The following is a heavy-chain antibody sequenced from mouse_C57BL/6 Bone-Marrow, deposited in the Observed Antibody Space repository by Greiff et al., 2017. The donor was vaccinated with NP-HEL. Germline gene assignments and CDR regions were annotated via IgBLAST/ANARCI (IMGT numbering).Heavy chain of an antibody. CDR1: GYTFTSYW. Sequence: VQLQQPGAELVKPGASVKLSCKASGYTFTSYWMQWVKQRPGQGLEWIGEIDPSDSYTNYNQKFKGKATLTVGTSSSTAYMQLSSLTSEDSAVYYCARPLFAYWGQGTLVTVSA. J-gene: IGHJ3*01. CDR3: ARPLFAY. CDR2: IDPSDSYT. V-gene: IGHV1-50*01.